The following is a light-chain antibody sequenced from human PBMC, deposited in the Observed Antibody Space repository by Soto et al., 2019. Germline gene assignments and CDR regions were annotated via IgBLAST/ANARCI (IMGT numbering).Light chain of an antibody. Sequence: DVQMTQSPSSLSASVGDRVPISCQAGQVITHYLNWYQQKPGKAPELLIYDVSTLGTGVPSRFSGRRSGTHYSLVISSLQSEDIASYFCQQYLSLPLTFGGGTKVEIK. V-gene: IGKV1-33*01. CDR1: QVITHY. CDR3: QQYLSLPLT. CDR2: DVS. J-gene: IGKJ4*01.